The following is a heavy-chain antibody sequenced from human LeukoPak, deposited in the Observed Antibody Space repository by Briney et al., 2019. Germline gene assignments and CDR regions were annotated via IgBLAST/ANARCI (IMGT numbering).Heavy chain of an antibody. J-gene: IGHJ3*02. CDR1: GYTFTSYG. CDR2: ISAYNGNT. Sequence: SAVTVPCKASGYTFTSYGFCWVEQAPAQGLEGMGWISAYNGNTNYAQKLQGRVTMTTDTSTSTAYMELRSLRSDDTAVYYCARDCSSTSCYAGSAFDIWGQGTMVTVS. D-gene: IGHD2-2*01. CDR3: ARDCSSTSCYAGSAFDI. V-gene: IGHV1-18*01.